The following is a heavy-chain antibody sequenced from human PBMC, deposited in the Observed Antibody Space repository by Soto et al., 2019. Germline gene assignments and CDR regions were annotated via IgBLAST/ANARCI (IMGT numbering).Heavy chain of an antibody. J-gene: IGHJ4*02. D-gene: IGHD3-10*01. Sequence: QVQLVQSGAEVKKPGASVKVSCKASGYTFTSYGISWVRQAPGQGLEWMGWISAYNGNTNYALKLQGRVTMTTDTATSTAYMELRSLRAADTAVYYCAREYGSGSRGDCWCPGSLVTVSS. CDR3: AREYGSGSRGDC. CDR1: GYTFTSYG. CDR2: ISAYNGNT. V-gene: IGHV1-18*01.